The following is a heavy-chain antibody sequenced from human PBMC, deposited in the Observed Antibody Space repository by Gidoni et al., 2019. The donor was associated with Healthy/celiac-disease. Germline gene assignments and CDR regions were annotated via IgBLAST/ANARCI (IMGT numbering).Heavy chain of an antibody. J-gene: IGHJ3*02. CDR2: IIPSFGTA. CDR3: ASDRLDPARDIVVVVAATSAFDI. Sequence: QVQLVQSGAEVAKPGSSVNVSCLASGGPFRSYALSGPRQARGQGLEWMEGIIPSFGTANYARKFQGRVTITADESTSSAYMRLSSLRSEDTAVYYCASDRLDPARDIVVVVAATSAFDIWGQGTMVTVSS. D-gene: IGHD2-15*01. CDR1: GGPFRSYA. V-gene: IGHV1-69*01.